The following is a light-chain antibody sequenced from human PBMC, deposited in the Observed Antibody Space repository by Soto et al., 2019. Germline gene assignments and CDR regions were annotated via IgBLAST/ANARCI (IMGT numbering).Light chain of an antibody. V-gene: IGLV1-44*01. Sequence: QAVVTQPPSASGTPGQRVTISCSGTTSNIGSNPVNWYQQLPGTAPKLLIYSNIQRPSGVPDRLSGSKSGTSASLAISGLQSEDEADYYCAAWDDSLNGYVFGTGTKVTVL. CDR1: TSNIGSNP. CDR2: SNI. CDR3: AAWDDSLNGYV. J-gene: IGLJ1*01.